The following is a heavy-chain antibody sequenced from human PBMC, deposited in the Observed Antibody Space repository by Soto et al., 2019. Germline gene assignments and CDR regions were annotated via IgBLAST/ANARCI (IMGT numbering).Heavy chain of an antibody. CDR3: ARGETDLGV. J-gene: IGHJ6*02. Sequence: QVQLVQSGAEVRKPGSSVKVSCKASRDAFSKYAFNWVRQAPGQGLDWMGWIIPIFGSRNYAEKFQGRVTITADESTSTAYMELRVLRFEDTAVYYCARGETDLGVWGQGTTVTVSS. V-gene: IGHV1-69*01. CDR2: IIPIFGSR. D-gene: IGHD3-16*01. CDR1: RDAFSKYA.